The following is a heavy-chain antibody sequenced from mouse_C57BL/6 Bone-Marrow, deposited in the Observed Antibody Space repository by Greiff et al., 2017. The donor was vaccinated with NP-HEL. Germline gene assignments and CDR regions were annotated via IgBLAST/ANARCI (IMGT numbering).Heavy chain of an antibody. CDR2: IYSRSGNT. J-gene: IGHJ3*01. D-gene: IGHD2-4*01. CDR1: GDKFRRDG. V-gene: IGHV1-81*01. Sequence: VNLMESGAELARPGASVKLSCKASGDKFRRDGISWVKGRTGQGVEWIGEIYSRSGNTDYNEKFKGKATLTADKSSSTAYMDLRSLTSEDSAVYFSSPYDYDPSWFAYWGQGTLVTFSA. CDR3: SPYDYDPSWFAY.